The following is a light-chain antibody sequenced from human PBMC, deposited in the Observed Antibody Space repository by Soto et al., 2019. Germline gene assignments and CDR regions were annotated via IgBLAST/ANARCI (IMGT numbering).Light chain of an antibody. CDR1: SSNIGSNT. Sequence: QSVLTQPPSASGTPGQRVSISCSGSSSNIGSNTVNWYQQFPGTAPKLLISSNNERPSGVPDRFSGSKSGASASLAISGLQSEDEADYYCAAWDGSLNGVVFGGGTKVTVL. J-gene: IGLJ2*01. CDR3: AAWDGSLNGVV. V-gene: IGLV1-44*01. CDR2: SNN.